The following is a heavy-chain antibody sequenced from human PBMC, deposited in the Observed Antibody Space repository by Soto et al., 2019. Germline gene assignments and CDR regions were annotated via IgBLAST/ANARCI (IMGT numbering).Heavy chain of an antibody. CDR3: ATRRDGYPTGY. D-gene: IGHD5-12*01. CDR2: IYYRGST. Sequence: QVQLQESGPGLVKPSQTLSLTCTVSGGSISSGGYYWSWIRQHPGKVLEWIGYIYYRGSTYYNPSLESRVTISVDTSKNQFSLKLGSVTAADTAVYYCATRRDGYPTGYWGQGTLVTVSS. J-gene: IGHJ4*02. V-gene: IGHV4-31*03. CDR1: GGSISSGGYY.